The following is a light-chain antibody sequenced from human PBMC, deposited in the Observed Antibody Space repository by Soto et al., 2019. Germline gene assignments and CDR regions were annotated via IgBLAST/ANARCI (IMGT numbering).Light chain of an antibody. V-gene: IGLV1-44*01. CDR3: AAGDDSLNAFV. J-gene: IGLJ1*01. CDR2: GND. CDR1: SSNIGGNT. Sequence: QSVLTQSPSASGTPGQRVTISCSGSSSNIGGNTVNWYQQLPGTAPKLLIYGNDQRPSGVPDRSSGSKSGTSASLAISGLQSEDEADYYCAAGDDSLNAFVFGTGTKLTVL.